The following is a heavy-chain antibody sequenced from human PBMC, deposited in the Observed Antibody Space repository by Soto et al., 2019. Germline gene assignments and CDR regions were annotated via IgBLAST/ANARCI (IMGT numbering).Heavy chain of an antibody. CDR2: ISYDGSNK. Sequence: QVQMVESGGGVVQPGRSLRLSCAASGFTFSSYAMHWVRQAPGKGLEWVAVISYDGSNKYYADSVKGRFTISRDNSKNTLYLQMYSLRAEDTAVYYCARGTAMVPDAFDIWGQGTMVTVSS. D-gene: IGHD5-18*01. J-gene: IGHJ3*02. CDR3: ARGTAMVPDAFDI. CDR1: GFTFSSYA. V-gene: IGHV3-30-3*01.